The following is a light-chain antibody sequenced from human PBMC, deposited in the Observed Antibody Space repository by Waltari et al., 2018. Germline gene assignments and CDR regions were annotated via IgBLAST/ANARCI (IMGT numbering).Light chain of an antibody. CDR2: GAS. CDR1: QNINTN. CDR3: QQYNNWPPWT. Sequence: EIVMTQSPATLSVSPGEGATLSCRASQNINTNLAWYQQQPGQTPRPLIYGASTRAIGIPARFSGSESGTEFTLTISSLQSEDFALYYCQQYNNWPPWTFGQGTKVEIK. V-gene: IGKV3D-15*01. J-gene: IGKJ1*01.